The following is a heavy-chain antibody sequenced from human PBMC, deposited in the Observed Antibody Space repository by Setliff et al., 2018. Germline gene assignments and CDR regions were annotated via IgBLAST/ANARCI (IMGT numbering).Heavy chain of an antibody. J-gene: IGHJ6*02. CDR2: IKKDGSEK. Sequence: PGGSLRLSCASSGFTFRSYWMSWVRQAPGKGLEWVANIKKDGSEKYYVDSVKGRFTISRDNAKNSLYLQMNSLRAEDTAVYYCARDDGITMVRGVITYYYGMDVWGQGTTVTVSS. D-gene: IGHD3-10*01. CDR1: GFTFRSYW. V-gene: IGHV3-7*01. CDR3: ARDDGITMVRGVITYYYGMDV.